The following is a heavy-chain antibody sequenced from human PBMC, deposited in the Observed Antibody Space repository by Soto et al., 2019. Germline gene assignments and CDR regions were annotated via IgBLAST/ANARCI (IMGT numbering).Heavy chain of an antibody. CDR1: GYSITSNA. J-gene: IGHJ5*02. CDR2: INAGNGNT. V-gene: IGHV1-3*01. D-gene: IGHD3-9*01. Sequence: ASVKPSCKASGYSITSNAMHWVRQAPGQRLEWMGWINAGNGNTKYSQKFQGRVTITRDTSASTAYMELSSLRSEDTAVYYCARFSNYYFLTGYSLADLWGQGTLVTVSA. CDR3: ARFSNYYFLTGYSLADL.